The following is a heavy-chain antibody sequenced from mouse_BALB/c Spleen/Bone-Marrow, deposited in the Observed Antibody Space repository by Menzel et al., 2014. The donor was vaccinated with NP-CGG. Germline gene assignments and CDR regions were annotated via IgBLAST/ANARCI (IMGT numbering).Heavy chain of an antibody. J-gene: IGHJ1*01. CDR2: ISTYSGDA. CDR1: GYTVTDYA. D-gene: IGHD2-1*01. V-gene: IGHV1-67*01. Sequence: QVQLQQPGAELVRPGVSVKISCKGSGYTVTDYAMHWVKQSHAKSLEWIGVISTYSGDARYNQKFKDKATMTVDKSSRTAYMELARLTSEDSAIYYCATPPGGNSGYWYFDVWGAGTTVTVSS. CDR3: ATPPGGNSGYWYFDV.